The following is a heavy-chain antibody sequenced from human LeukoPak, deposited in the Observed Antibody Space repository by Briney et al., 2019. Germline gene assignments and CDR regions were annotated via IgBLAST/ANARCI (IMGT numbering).Heavy chain of an antibody. Sequence: SETLSLTCAVYGGSFSGYYRSWIRQPPGKGLEWIGEINHSGSTNYNPSLKSRVTISVDTSKNQFSLKLSSVTAADTAVYYCARGRGVVVPAAIRGANWFDPWGQGTLVTVSS. D-gene: IGHD2-2*01. J-gene: IGHJ5*02. CDR1: GGSFSGYY. CDR2: INHSGST. V-gene: IGHV4-34*01. CDR3: ARGRGVVVPAAIRGANWFDP.